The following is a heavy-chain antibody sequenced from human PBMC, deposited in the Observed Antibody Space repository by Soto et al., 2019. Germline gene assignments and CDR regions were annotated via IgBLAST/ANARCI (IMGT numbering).Heavy chain of an antibody. CDR2: INHSGST. Sequence: QVQLQQWGAGLLKPSETLSLTCAVYGGSFSGYYWSWIRQPPGKGLEWIGEINHSGSTNYNPSLKSRVTISVDTSKNQFSLKLSSVTAADTAVYYCASEGGDYDILTGSKYYFDYWGQGTLVTVSS. D-gene: IGHD3-9*01. CDR3: ASEGGDYDILTGSKYYFDY. J-gene: IGHJ4*02. CDR1: GGSFSGYY. V-gene: IGHV4-34*01.